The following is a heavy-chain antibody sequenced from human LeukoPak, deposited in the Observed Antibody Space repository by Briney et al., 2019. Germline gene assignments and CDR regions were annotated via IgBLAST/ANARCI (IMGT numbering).Heavy chain of an antibody. V-gene: IGHV3-74*01. CDR1: GFTFSSYW. CDR2: INSDGSST. J-gene: IGHJ4*02. Sequence: GGSLRLSCAASGFTFSSYWMHWVRQAPGKGLVWVSRINSDGSSTSYADSVKGRFTISRDNAKNSLYLQMNSLRAEDTAVYYCARTPDDFWSGILDYWGQGTLVTVSS. D-gene: IGHD3-3*01. CDR3: ARTPDDFWSGILDY.